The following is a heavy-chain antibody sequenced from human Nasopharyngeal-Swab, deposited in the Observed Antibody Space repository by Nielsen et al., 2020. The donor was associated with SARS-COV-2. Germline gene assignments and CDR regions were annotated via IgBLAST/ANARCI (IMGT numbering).Heavy chain of an antibody. CDR3: VRPEGVATSFKYYFQYGMDV. CDR2: IYPRDSDT. D-gene: IGHD5-12*01. CDR1: GYRFSSYW. J-gene: IGHJ6*02. Sequence: GESLKISCKGFGYRFSSYWVGWVRQMPGKGLEWMGIIYPRDSDTRYSPSFQGQVTISADKSISTAYLQWSSLKASDTAMYYCVRPEGVATSFKYYFQYGMDVWGQGTMVTVPS. V-gene: IGHV5-51*01.